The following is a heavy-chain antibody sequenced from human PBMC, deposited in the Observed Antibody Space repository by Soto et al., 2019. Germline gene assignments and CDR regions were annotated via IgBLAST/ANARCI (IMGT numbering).Heavy chain of an antibody. Sequence: EVQLVESGGGLVQPGGSLRLSCAASGFTFSNYWMSWVRQAPGKGLEWVANIKQDGSERNYVDSVKGRFTISRDTAKNSLYLQLNSLRAEDTAVYYCARAGSENDYWGQGTLVTVSS. D-gene: IGHD3-10*01. CDR2: IKQDGSER. V-gene: IGHV3-7*05. CDR3: ARAGSENDY. CDR1: GFTFSNYW. J-gene: IGHJ4*02.